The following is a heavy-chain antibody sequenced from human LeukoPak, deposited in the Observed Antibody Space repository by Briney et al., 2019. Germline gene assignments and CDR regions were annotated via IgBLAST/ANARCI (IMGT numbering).Heavy chain of an antibody. J-gene: IGHJ4*02. CDR2: ISYSGST. V-gene: IGHV4-30-4*01. D-gene: IGHD5-24*01. CDR3: ARGGEGYNYVY. CDR1: GGSISSANYY. Sequence: KASETLSLTCTVSGGSISSANYYWNWIRQPPGKGLEWIGYISYSGSTHYNPSLKSRATISADTSKNQFSLKLTSMTAADMAVYHCARGGEGYNYVYWGQGTLVTVSS.